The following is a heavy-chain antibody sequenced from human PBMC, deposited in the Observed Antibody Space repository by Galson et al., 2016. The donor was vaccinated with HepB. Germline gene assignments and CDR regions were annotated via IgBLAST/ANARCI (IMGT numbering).Heavy chain of an antibody. J-gene: IGHJ4*02. D-gene: IGHD3-10*01. Sequence: SLRLSCAASGFIFSDYSMSWVRQAPGKGLEWVSSISSRSSYIYYADSVKGRFTISRDNAKNSLYLQMYSLRAEDTAVYYCARDLKEYSTPYYFDFWGQGTLVTVSS. CDR2: ISSRSSYI. CDR3: ARDLKEYSTPYYFDF. V-gene: IGHV3-21*01. CDR1: GFIFSDYS.